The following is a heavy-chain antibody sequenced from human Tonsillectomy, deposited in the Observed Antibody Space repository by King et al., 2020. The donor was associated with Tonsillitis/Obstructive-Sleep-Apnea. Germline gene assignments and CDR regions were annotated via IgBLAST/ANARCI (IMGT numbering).Heavy chain of an antibody. Sequence: VQLVESGGGLIQPGGSLRLSGAASGFTVSSNYISWVRQAPGKGLEWVSVIYSGCSTYYADSVKGRFTISRDNSKNTLYLQMNSLRAEDTAVYYCNKQWGEHLASDYWGQGTLVTVSS. D-gene: IGHD6-19*01. J-gene: IGHJ4*02. CDR2: IYSGCST. CDR3: NKQWGEHLASDY. CDR1: GFTVSSNY. V-gene: IGHV3-53*01.